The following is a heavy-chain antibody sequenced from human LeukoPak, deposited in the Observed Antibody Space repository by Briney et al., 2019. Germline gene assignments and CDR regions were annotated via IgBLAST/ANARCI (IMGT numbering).Heavy chain of an antibody. CDR1: GFTLRNYW. D-gene: IGHD3-10*01. V-gene: IGHV3-7*01. Sequence: GGSLRLSCAASGFTLRNYWMSWVRQAPGKGLEWVASEKEDESEKYYVDSVKGRFTISRDNAKSLLYLQMNSLRAEDTAVYYCARDGDAMDVWGQGTTVTVSS. J-gene: IGHJ6*02. CDR3: ARDGDAMDV. CDR2: EKEDESEK.